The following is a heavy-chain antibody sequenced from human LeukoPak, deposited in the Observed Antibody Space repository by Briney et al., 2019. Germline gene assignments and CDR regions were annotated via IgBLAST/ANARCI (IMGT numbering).Heavy chain of an antibody. V-gene: IGHV1-24*01. CDR2: FDPEDGET. Sequence: GASVKVSCKVSGYTLTELSMHWVRQAPGQGLEWMGGFDPEDGETIYAQKFQGRVTMTEDTSTDTAYMELSSLRSEDTAVYYCATVSSAVVTATTGALFDYWGQGTLVTVSS. D-gene: IGHD2-21*02. CDR3: ATVSSAVVTATTGALFDY. CDR1: GYTLTELS. J-gene: IGHJ4*02.